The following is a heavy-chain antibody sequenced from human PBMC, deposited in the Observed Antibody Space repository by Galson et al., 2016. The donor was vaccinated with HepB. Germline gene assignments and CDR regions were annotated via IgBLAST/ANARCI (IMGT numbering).Heavy chain of an antibody. CDR3: ARSGTYYIFDF. CDR1: GGSITDYR. CDR2: FYGSGRT. J-gene: IGHJ4*02. Sequence: ETLSLTCSVSGGSITDYRWSWIRQPPGKGLEWIGYFYGSGRTDYNPSLKSRVTLSVDTSKNQLSLKLSSMTAADTAAYYCARSGTYYIFDFWGQGTLVTVSS. D-gene: IGHD3-22*01. V-gene: IGHV4-59*01.